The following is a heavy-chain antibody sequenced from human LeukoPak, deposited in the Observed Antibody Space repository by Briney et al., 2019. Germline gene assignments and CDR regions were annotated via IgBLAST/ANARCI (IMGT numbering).Heavy chain of an antibody. CDR3: ARAGPIAADLFDY. D-gene: IGHD6-13*01. CDR1: GGTFSSYA. Sequence: SVKVSCKASGGTFSSYAISWVRQAPGQGLEWMGGIIPIFGTANYAQKFQGRVTITADESTSTAYMELSSLRSEETAVYYCARAGPIAADLFDYWGQGTLVTVSS. CDR2: IIPIFGTA. V-gene: IGHV1-69*13. J-gene: IGHJ4*02.